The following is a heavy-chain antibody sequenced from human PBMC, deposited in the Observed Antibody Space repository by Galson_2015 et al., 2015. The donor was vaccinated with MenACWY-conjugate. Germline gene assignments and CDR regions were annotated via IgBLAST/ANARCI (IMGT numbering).Heavy chain of an antibody. CDR1: GFTFNNYW. V-gene: IGHV3-74*01. CDR3: ARDNNWSFDS. D-gene: IGHD1-1*01. Sequence: SLRLSCAASGFTFNNYWMHWVRQPPGKGLEWISYIKADGSFSNYADSAKGRFTISTDNAKNMVYLQMGGLGDEDTAVYFCARDNNWSFDSWGQGTLVTVSS. J-gene: IGHJ4*02. CDR2: IKADGSFS.